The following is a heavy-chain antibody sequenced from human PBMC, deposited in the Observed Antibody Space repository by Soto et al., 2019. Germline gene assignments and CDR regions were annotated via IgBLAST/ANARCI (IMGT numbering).Heavy chain of an antibody. CDR2: ISGSGGST. Sequence: GGSLRLSCAASGFTFSSYAMSWVRQAPGKGLEWVSAISGSGGSTYYADSVKGRFTISRDNSKNTLYLQMNSLRAEDTAVYYCAKKPYYYGSGAARYYYYGMDVWGQGTTVTVSS. CDR1: GFTFSSYA. V-gene: IGHV3-23*01. D-gene: IGHD3-10*01. J-gene: IGHJ6*02. CDR3: AKKPYYYGSGAARYYYYGMDV.